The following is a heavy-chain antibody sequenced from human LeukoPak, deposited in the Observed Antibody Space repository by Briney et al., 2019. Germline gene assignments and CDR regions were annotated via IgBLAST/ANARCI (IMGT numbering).Heavy chain of an antibody. V-gene: IGHV3-48*01. CDR3: AKLVGDYVTVPIDY. CDR1: GFTFSSYS. D-gene: IGHD4-17*01. CDR2: ISSSSSTI. Sequence: GGSLRLSCAASGFTFSSYSMNWVRQAPGKGLEWVSYISSSSSTIYYADSVKGRFTISRDNSRNTLYLQMNSLRAEDTAVYYCAKLVGDYVTVPIDYWGQGTLVTVSS. J-gene: IGHJ4*02.